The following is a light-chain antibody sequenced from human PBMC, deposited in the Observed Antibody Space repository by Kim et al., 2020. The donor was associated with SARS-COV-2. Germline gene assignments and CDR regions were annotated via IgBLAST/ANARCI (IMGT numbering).Light chain of an antibody. CDR2: GKN. CDR1: SLRSYY. V-gene: IGLV3-19*01. CDR3: NSRDSSGNHLV. J-gene: IGLJ2*01. Sequence: ALGQKVSITCQGDSLRSYYAIWYQQKPGQAPVLVIYGKNNRPSGIPDRFSGSSSGNTASLTITGAQAEDEADYYCNSRDSSGNHLVFGGGTQLTVL.